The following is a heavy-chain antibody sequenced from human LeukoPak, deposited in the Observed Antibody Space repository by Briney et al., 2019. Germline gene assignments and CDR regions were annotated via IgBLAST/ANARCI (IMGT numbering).Heavy chain of an antibody. Sequence: SETLSLTCAVYGGSFSGYYWNWIRQPPGKGLEWIGEINDSGSTNYNPSLKSRVTISVDTSKNQFSLKLGSVTAADTAVYYCAGGDYQLVSPWGQGTLVTVSS. CDR2: INDSGST. V-gene: IGHV4-34*01. D-gene: IGHD1-1*01. CDR3: AGGDYQLVSP. CDR1: GGSFSGYY. J-gene: IGHJ5*02.